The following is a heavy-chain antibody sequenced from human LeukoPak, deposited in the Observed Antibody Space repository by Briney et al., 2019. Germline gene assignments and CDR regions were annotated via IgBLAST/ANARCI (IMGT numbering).Heavy chain of an antibody. D-gene: IGHD3-22*01. J-gene: IGHJ5*02. V-gene: IGHV3-23*01. CDR2: ISGSGTTI. CDR3: ANLYDSVGYYIA. CDR1: GFTFSNYV. Sequence: GGSLRLSCAASGFTFSNYVMSWVRQAPGKGLEWVSAISGSGTTIYYADSVKGRFTISRDNSKNTLYLQMNSLRAEDTAVYYCANLYDSVGYYIAWGQGALVTVSS.